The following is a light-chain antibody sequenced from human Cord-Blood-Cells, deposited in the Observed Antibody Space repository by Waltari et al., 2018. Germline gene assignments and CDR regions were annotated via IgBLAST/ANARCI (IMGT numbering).Light chain of an antibody. CDR1: ASPKQH. CDR2: KES. CDR3: QSADSSGTAWV. V-gene: IGLV3-25*03. Sequence: SYALTHPPSVSVSPGQSSRITCTGYASPKQHASWYQPKPGHAQVLVIYKESERPSGIPERISGSSSGKTVTLTISGGQAEDEADYYCQSADSSGTAWVFGGGTKLTVL. J-gene: IGLJ3*02.